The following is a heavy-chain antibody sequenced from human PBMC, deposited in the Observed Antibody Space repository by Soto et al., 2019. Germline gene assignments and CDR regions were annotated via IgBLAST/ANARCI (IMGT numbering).Heavy chain of an antibody. CDR2: ISAYNGNT. D-gene: IGHD2-2*01. CDR3: ARAPRVVPAATDWFDP. Sequence: AAVKVSCKASGYTFTSYGISWVRQAPGQGLEWMGWISAYNGNTNYAQKLQGRVTMTTDTSTSTAYMELRSLRSDDTAVYYCARAPRVVPAATDWFDPWGQGTLVTVSS. V-gene: IGHV1-18*04. J-gene: IGHJ5*02. CDR1: GYTFTSYG.